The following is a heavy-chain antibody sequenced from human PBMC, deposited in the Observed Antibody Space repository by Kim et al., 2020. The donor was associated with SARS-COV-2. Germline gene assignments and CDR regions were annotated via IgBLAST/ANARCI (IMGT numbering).Heavy chain of an antibody. J-gene: IGHJ6*02. CDR2: ISSSSYI. D-gene: IGHD5-18*01. CDR3: ARDSVDTAMVVLYYYYYGMDV. V-gene: IGHV3-21*01. CDR1: GFTFSSYS. Sequence: GGSLRLSCAASGFTFSSYSMNWVRQAPGKGLEWVSSISSSSYIYYADSVKGRFTISRDNAKNSLYLQMNSLRAEDTAVYYCARDSVDTAMVVLYYYYYGMDVWGQGTTVTVSS.